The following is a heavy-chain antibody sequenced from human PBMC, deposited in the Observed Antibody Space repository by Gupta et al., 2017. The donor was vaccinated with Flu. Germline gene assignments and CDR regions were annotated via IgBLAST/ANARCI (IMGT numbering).Heavy chain of an antibody. D-gene: IGHD6-13*01. Sequence: AMHWVRQAPGKGLEWVSSISWNSVTIAYADSVKGRFTISRDNAKNSLYLQMNSLRAEDTALYFCVKDSLSSSWALFDYWGQGSLVTVSS. CDR2: ISWNSVTI. CDR3: VKDSLSSSWALFDY. CDR1: A. J-gene: IGHJ4*02. V-gene: IGHV3-9*01.